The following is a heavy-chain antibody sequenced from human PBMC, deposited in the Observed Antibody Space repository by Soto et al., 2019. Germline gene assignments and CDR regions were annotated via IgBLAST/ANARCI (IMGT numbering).Heavy chain of an antibody. CDR3: ARRQNTAYYGMDV. Sequence: GESLKISCKGSGYSFTSYWIGWVHQMPGKGLEWMGIIYPGDSDTRYSPSLQGQVTISADKSISTAYLQWSSLKASDTAMYYCARRQNTAYYGMDVWGQGTTVTVSS. J-gene: IGHJ6*02. CDR2: IYPGDSDT. V-gene: IGHV5-51*07. CDR1: GYSFTSYW. D-gene: IGHD4-17*01.